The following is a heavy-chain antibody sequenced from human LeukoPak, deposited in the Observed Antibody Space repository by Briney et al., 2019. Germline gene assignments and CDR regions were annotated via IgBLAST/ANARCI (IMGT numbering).Heavy chain of an antibody. CDR3: AKDLDYGDYLEY. Sequence: GGSLRLSCAASGFTFSSYGMHWVRQAPGKGLEWVAVIWYDGSNKYYADSVKGRFTISRDSSKNTLYLQMNSLRAEDTAVYYCAKDLDYGDYLEYWGQGTLVTVSS. CDR1: GFTFSSYG. J-gene: IGHJ4*02. D-gene: IGHD4-17*01. CDR2: IWYDGSNK. V-gene: IGHV3-33*06.